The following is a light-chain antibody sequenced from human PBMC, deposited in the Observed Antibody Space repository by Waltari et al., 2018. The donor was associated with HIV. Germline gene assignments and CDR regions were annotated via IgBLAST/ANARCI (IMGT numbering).Light chain of an antibody. CDR1: TLRNYY. CDR3: SSRDNSGNHVV. Sequence: SSELTQDPAVSVALGQTVRITCKGDTLRNYYATWYQQKPGQAPLLVMYGKNNRPSGIPDRFSGSTSGNTASLTITGTQAEDEADYYCSSRDNSGNHVVFGGGTKLTVL. CDR2: GKN. V-gene: IGLV3-19*01. J-gene: IGLJ2*01.